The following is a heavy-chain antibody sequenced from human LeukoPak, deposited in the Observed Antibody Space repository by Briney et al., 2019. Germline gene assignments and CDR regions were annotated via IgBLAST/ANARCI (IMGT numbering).Heavy chain of an antibody. V-gene: IGHV3-48*02. CDR2: ITSSSSGI. Sequence: PGGSLRLSCAASGLTFGSYTMNWVRQTPGKGLEWVSYITSSSSGIYYSDSVKGRFTISRDNAKNSLYLQMNSLRDEDTAVYYCARGRGCSGGSCYNDYWGQGTLVTVSS. CDR3: ARGRGCSGGSCYNDY. J-gene: IGHJ4*02. D-gene: IGHD2-15*01. CDR1: GLTFGSYT.